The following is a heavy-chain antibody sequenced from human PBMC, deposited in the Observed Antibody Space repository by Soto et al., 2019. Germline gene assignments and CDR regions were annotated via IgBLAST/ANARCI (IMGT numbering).Heavy chain of an antibody. CDR2: MNSDGSTT. Sequence: GGSLRLSCVVSGFTFGNHWMHWVRQAPGKGLEWVSRMNSDGSTTNHADSVKGRFTVSRDNAKNTLYLQMNSLRAEDTAVYYCATAEVDHWGPGTLVTVSS. V-gene: IGHV3-74*01. J-gene: IGHJ5*02. CDR1: GFTFGNHW. CDR3: ATAEVDH.